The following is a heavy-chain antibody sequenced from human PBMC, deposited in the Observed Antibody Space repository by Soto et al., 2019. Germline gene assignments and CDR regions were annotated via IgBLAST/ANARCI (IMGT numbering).Heavy chain of an antibody. Sequence: EVQLVESGGGLVQPGRSLRLSCAASGFTFDDYAMHWVRQAPGKGLEWVSGISWNSGSIGYADSVKGRFTISRDNAKNSLHLQMNSLRAEDTALYYCAKDHCTGSRCYSDYWGQGTLFTVSS. CDR2: ISWNSGSI. D-gene: IGHD2-8*02. J-gene: IGHJ4*02. V-gene: IGHV3-9*01. CDR1: GFTFDDYA. CDR3: AKDHCTGSRCYSDY.